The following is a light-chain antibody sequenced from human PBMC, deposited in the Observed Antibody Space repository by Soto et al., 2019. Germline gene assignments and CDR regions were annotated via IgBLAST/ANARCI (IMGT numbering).Light chain of an antibody. CDR3: AAWDDSLNGLV. V-gene: IGLV1-44*01. Sequence: QPVLTQPPSASGTPGQRVTISCSGSSSNIGSNTVNWYQQLPGTAPKLLIYSNNQRPSGVPDRFSGSKSGTSASLAIRGLQSEDEADYYCAAWDDSLNGLVFGGGTKLTVL. CDR1: SSNIGSNT. CDR2: SNN. J-gene: IGLJ2*01.